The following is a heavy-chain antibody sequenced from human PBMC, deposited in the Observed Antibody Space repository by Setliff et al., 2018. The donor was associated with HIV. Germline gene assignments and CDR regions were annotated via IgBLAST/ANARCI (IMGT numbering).Heavy chain of an antibody. Sequence: GASVKVSCKASGYTFISYAISWVRQAPGQGLEWMGWITVYNDNTDYAQRLQGRVTMPTDASTSTAYMELRSLRSDDTAVYYCARGGTTLDYWGQGTLVTVSS. D-gene: IGHD1-7*01. J-gene: IGHJ4*02. V-gene: IGHV1-18*01. CDR3: ARGGTTLDY. CDR1: GYTFISYA. CDR2: ITVYNDNT.